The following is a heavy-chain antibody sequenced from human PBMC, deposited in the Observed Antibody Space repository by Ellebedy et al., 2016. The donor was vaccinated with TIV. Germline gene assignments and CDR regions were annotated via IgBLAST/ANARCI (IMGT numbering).Heavy chain of an antibody. D-gene: IGHD2-2*01. CDR1: GGTFSSYG. V-gene: IGHV1-69*06. Sequence: ASVKVSCKASGGTFSSYGISWVRQAPGQGLEWMGGIIPIFGTANYAQKFQGRVTITADKSTSTAYMELSSLRSEDTAVYYCAAAAIRPARLYYYYGMGVWGQGTTVTVSS. J-gene: IGHJ6*02. CDR3: AAAAIRPARLYYYYGMGV. CDR2: IIPIFGTA.